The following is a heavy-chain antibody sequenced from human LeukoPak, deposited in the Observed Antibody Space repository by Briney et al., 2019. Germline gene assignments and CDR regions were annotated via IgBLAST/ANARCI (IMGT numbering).Heavy chain of an antibody. Sequence: GVSLRLCCAASGFTISSYAMSWVRQAPGKGLEWVSAISGSGGSTYYADSVKGRFTISRDNSKNTLYLQMNSLRAEDTAVYYCAKDKWIHFVDYWGQGTLVTVSS. CDR2: ISGSGGST. V-gene: IGHV3-23*01. CDR3: AKDKWIHFVDY. D-gene: IGHD5-18*01. J-gene: IGHJ4*02. CDR1: GFTISSYA.